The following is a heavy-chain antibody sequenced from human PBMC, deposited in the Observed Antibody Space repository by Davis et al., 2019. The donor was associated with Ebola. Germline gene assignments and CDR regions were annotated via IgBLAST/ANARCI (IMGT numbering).Heavy chain of an antibody. CDR2: ISDRSRDT. CDR3: TTRLDHHFDD. CDR1: GFTFSSYT. D-gene: IGHD4-17*01. J-gene: IGHJ4*02. Sequence: PGGSLRPSCAASGFTFSSYTMNWVRQAPGKGLEWVSTISDRSRDTHYAASVKGRFTITRDDSRTTVFLLMNALRADDTALYSCTTRLDHHFDDWGRGTLVTVSS. V-gene: IGHV3-23*01.